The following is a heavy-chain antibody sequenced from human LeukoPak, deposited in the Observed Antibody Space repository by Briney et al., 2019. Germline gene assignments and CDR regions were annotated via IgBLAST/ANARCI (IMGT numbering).Heavy chain of an antibody. Sequence: SQTLSLTCTISGGSISSGSYYWNWIRQPAGKGLEWIGRIYTSGSTNYNPSLKSRVTISVDTSKNQFSLKLSSVTAADMAVYYCARAVVVGWYYMDVWGKGTTVTISS. J-gene: IGHJ6*03. CDR1: GGSISSGSYY. V-gene: IGHV4-61*02. D-gene: IGHD2-2*01. CDR3: ARAVVVGWYYMDV. CDR2: IYTSGST.